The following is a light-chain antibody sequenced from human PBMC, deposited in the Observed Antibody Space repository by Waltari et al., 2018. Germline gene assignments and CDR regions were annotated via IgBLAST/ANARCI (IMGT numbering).Light chain of an antibody. CDR2: LNSDGSH. CDR1: TGHSDFA. V-gene: IGLV4-69*01. CDR3: QTWGSGIVT. J-gene: IGLJ2*01. Sequence: ASLGASVKLTCTLSTGHSDFAIAWHQQQPERGPRYLMKLNSDGSHTKGDEIPDRFSGSSSGAERYLTISSLQSDDEAAYYCQTWGSGIVTFGGGTQLTVL.